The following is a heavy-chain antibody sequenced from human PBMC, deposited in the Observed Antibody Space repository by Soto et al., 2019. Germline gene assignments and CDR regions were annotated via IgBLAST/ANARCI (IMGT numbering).Heavy chain of an antibody. D-gene: IGHD3-10*01. V-gene: IGHV4-31*02. CDR1: GGSISSGGYY. J-gene: IGHJ3*02. Sequence: SETLSLTWSVSGGSISSGGYYGSWIRQHPGKGLEWIGYIYYIGSTYYNPSLKSRVSISVDTSKNQFSLKLSSVTAADTAVYYCARFYMVRGVMGAFDIWCQGTMVT. CDR2: IYYIGST. CDR3: ARFYMVRGVMGAFDI.